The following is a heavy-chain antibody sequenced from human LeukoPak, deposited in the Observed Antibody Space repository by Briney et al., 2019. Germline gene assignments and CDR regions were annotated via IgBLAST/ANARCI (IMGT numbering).Heavy chain of an antibody. D-gene: IGHD2-21*01. J-gene: IGHJ3*02. CDR1: GYTFTSYG. CDR3: ATASPPEAYCGGDCAGDAFDI. CDR2: FDPEDGET. Sequence: ASVKVSCKASGYTFTSYGISWVRQAPGKGLEWMGGFDPEDGETIYAQKFQGRVTMTEDTSTDTAYMELSSLRSEDTAVYYCATASPPEAYCGGDCAGDAFDIWGQGTMVTVSS. V-gene: IGHV1-24*01.